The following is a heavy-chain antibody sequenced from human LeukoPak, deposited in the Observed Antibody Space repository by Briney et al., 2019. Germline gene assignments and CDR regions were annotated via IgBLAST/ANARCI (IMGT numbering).Heavy chain of an antibody. Sequence: GGSLRLSCAASGFTFSTYWVHWVRQAPGKGLEWVAVIWYDGRNKYYADSVKGRFTISRDNSKNTLYLQMNSLRAEDTAVYYCARGEYRNSATLDYWGQGTLVTVSS. V-gene: IGHV3-33*08. D-gene: IGHD6-6*01. J-gene: IGHJ4*02. CDR3: ARGEYRNSATLDY. CDR2: IWYDGRNK. CDR1: GFTFSTYW.